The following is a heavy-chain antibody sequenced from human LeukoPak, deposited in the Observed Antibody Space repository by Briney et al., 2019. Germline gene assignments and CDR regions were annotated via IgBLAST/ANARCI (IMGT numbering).Heavy chain of an antibody. CDR1: GYSFTSYW. CDR3: ARRSGGYSSSWYYDWFDP. V-gene: IGHV5-10-1*01. CDR2: IDPSDSYT. D-gene: IGHD6-13*01. Sequence: GESLKISCKGSGYSFTSYWISWGRQMPGKGLEWMGRIDPSDSYTNYSPSFQGHVTISADKSISTAYLQWSSLKASDTAMYYCARRSGGYSSSWYYDWFDPWGQGTLVTVSS. J-gene: IGHJ5*02.